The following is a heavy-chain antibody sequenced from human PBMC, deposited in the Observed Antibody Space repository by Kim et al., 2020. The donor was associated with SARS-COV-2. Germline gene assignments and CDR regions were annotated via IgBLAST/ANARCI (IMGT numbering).Heavy chain of an antibody. D-gene: IGHD3-22*01. J-gene: IGHJ4*02. CDR1: GFTFSSYA. CDR2: ISGSGGST. Sequence: GGSLRLSCAASGFTFSSYAMSWVRQAPGKGLEWVSAISGSGGSTYYADSVKGRFTISRDNSKNTLYLQMNSLRAEDTAVYYCAKDLSSSTGQWGTTYYYDSSGSDYWGQGTLVTVSS. CDR3: AKDLSSSTGQWGTTYYYDSSGSDY. V-gene: IGHV3-23*01.